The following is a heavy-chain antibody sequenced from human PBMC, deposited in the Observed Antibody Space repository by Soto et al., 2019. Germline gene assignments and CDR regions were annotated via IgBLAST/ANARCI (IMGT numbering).Heavy chain of an antibody. V-gene: IGHV1-69*13. Sequence: SVKVSCKASGGTFSSYAISWVRQAPGQGLEWMGGIIPIFGTANYAQKFQGRVTITADESTSTAYMKLSSLRSEDTAVYYCARDSRGGAHNKRSYGMDVWGQGTTVTVSS. CDR1: GGTFSSYA. CDR3: ARDSRGGAHNKRSYGMDV. CDR2: IIPIFGTA. J-gene: IGHJ6*02. D-gene: IGHD3-16*01.